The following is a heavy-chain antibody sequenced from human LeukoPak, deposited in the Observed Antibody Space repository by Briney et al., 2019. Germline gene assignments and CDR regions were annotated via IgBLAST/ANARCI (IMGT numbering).Heavy chain of an antibody. CDR2: IKQDGSEK. Sequence: PGGSLRLSCAASGFTFSSYWMSWVHQAPGKGLEWVGNIKQDGSEKYYVDSLKDRFTISRDNAKNLLYLQMNSLRAEDTAVYYCARAASYKFDPWGQGTLVTVSS. CDR1: GFTFSSYW. J-gene: IGHJ5*02. V-gene: IGHV3-7*03. CDR3: ARAASYKFDP. D-gene: IGHD3-10*01.